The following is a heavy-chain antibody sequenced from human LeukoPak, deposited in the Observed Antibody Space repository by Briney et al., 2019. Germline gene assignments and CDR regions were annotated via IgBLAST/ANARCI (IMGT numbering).Heavy chain of an antibody. J-gene: IGHJ4*02. V-gene: IGHV4-34*01. CDR1: GGSFSGYY. D-gene: IGHD1-26*01. Sequence: PSETLSLTCAVYGGSFSGYYWSWIRQPPGKGLEWIGEINHSGSTNYNPSLKSRVTISVDTSKNQFSLKLSSVTAADTAVYYCARISSGSYRTTVFDYWGQGTLVTVSS. CDR2: INHSGST. CDR3: ARISSGSYRTTVFDY.